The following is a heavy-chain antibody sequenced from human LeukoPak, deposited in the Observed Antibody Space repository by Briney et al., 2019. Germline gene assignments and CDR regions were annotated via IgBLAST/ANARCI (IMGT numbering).Heavy chain of an antibody. Sequence: GGSLRLSCAASGFTLSSYAMSWVRQAPGKGLEWVSAISGSGGSTYYADSVKGRFTISRDNSKNTLYLQMNSLRAEDTAVYYCAKLVVVAAINTRGVVDYWGQGTLVTVSS. V-gene: IGHV3-23*01. CDR2: ISGSGGST. CDR1: GFTLSSYA. D-gene: IGHD2-15*01. CDR3: AKLVVVAAINTRGVVDY. J-gene: IGHJ4*02.